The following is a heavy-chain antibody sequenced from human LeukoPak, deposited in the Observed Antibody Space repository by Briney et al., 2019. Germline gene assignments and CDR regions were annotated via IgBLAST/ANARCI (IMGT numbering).Heavy chain of an antibody. D-gene: IGHD3-16*02. V-gene: IGHV4-59*01. CDR2: IYYSGST. CDR3: ARVNYDYVWGSYPPYYYYMDV. J-gene: IGHJ6*03. Sequence: SETLSLTCTVSGGSTSSYYWSWIRQPPGKGLEWIGYIYYSGSTNYNPSLKSRVTISVDTSKNQLSLKLSSVTAADTAVYYCARVNYDYVWGSYPPYYYYMDVWGKGTTVTVSS. CDR1: GGSTSSYY.